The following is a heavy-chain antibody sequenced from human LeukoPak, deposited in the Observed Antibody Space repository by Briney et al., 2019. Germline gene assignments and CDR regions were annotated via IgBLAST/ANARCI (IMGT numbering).Heavy chain of an antibody. CDR2: INHSGST. CDR3: ARVEYYGSGSLDY. Sequence: SETLSLTCAVYGGSFSGYYWSWIRQPPGKGLEWMGEINHSGSTNYNPSLKSRVTISVDTSKNQFSLKLSSVTAADTAVYYCARVEYYGSGSLDYWGQGTLVTVSS. V-gene: IGHV4-34*01. D-gene: IGHD3-10*01. J-gene: IGHJ4*02. CDR1: GGSFSGYY.